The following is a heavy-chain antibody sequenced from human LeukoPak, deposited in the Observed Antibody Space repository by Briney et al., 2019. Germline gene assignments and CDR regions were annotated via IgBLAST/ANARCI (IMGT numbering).Heavy chain of an antibody. CDR2: INPSGGST. Sequence: ASVKVSCKASGYTFTSYYMHWVRQAPGQGLEWMGIINPSGGSTSYAQKFQGRVTMTRDTSTSTVYMELSSLRSEDTAVYYCARDPVMTTVTTTGALPDALDIWGQGTMVTVSS. D-gene: IGHD4-17*01. J-gene: IGHJ3*02. CDR3: ARDPVMTTVTTTGALPDALDI. V-gene: IGHV1-46*01. CDR1: GYTFTSYY.